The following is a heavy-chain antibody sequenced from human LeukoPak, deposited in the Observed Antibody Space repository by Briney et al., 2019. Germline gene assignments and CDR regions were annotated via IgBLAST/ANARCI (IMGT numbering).Heavy chain of an antibody. CDR2: INPSGGST. J-gene: IGHJ4*02. CDR1: GYTFTSYY. CDR3: ARVDDSSGYSFDY. Sequence: ASVKVSCKASGYTFTSYYMHWVRQAPGQGLEWMGIINPSGGSTSYAQKFQGRVTMTRDTSISTAYMELSRLRSDDTAVYYCARVDDSSGYSFDYWGQGTLVTVSS. D-gene: IGHD3-22*01. V-gene: IGHV1-46*01.